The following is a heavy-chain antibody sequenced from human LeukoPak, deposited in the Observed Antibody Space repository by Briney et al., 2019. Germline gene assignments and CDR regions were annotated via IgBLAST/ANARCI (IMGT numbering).Heavy chain of an antibody. CDR1: GFTFSSYG. CDR2: ISYDGSNK. CDR3: AKDRPISE. J-gene: IGHJ4*02. D-gene: IGHD2-21*01. V-gene: IGHV3-30*18. Sequence: GGSRRLSCAASGFTFSSYGMHWVRQAPGKGLEWVAVISYDGSNKYYADSVKGRFTISRDNSKNTLYLQMNSLRAEDTAVYYCAKDRPISEWGQGTLVTVSS.